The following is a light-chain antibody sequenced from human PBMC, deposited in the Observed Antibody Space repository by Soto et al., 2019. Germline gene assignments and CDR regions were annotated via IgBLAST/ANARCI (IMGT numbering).Light chain of an antibody. V-gene: IGKV3-20*01. Sequence: EIVLTQSPGTLSFSPGERATLSCRASQGVSNRSLAWDQQKPGQAPRLRIYGASSRATGLADTFRGSGSGTDLPLTSSRLELVDFAVYDYQHNGSSPCMFGEGTKVEIQ. CDR2: GAS. CDR3: QHNGSSPCM. J-gene: IGKJ1*01. CDR1: QGVSNRS.